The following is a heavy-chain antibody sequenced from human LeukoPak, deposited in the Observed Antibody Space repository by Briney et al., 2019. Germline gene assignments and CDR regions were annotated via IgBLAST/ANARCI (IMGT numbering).Heavy chain of an antibody. CDR1: GGSISSTNYY. Sequence: PSETLSLTCTVSGGSISSTNYYWGWIRQPPGKGLEWIGYIYYSGSTNYNPSLESRVTISVDTSKNQFSLKLSSVTAADTAVYYCARVGLLWFGELRGGRFDPWGQGTLVTVSS. V-gene: IGHV4-61*05. D-gene: IGHD3-10*01. CDR3: ARVGLLWFGELRGGRFDP. CDR2: IYYSGST. J-gene: IGHJ5*02.